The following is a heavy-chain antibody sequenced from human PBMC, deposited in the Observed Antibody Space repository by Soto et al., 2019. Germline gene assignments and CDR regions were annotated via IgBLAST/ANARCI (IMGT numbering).Heavy chain of an antibody. Sequence: PSETLSLTCTVSGGSISSSSYYWGWIRQPPGKGLEWIGSIYYSGSTNYNPSLKSRVTISVDTSKNQFSLKLSSVTAADTAVYYCARVGYYDNSGSSYYFDYWGQGTLVTVSS. J-gene: IGHJ4*02. CDR3: ARVGYYDNSGSSYYFDY. CDR1: GGSISSSSYY. CDR2: IYYSGST. D-gene: IGHD3-22*01. V-gene: IGHV4-39*07.